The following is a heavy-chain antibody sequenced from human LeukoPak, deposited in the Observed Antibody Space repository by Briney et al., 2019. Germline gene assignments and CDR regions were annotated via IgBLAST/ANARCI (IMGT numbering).Heavy chain of an antibody. D-gene: IGHD2-15*01. V-gene: IGHV3-30*14. CDR1: GFTSSSYA. Sequence: GRSLRLSCPAPGFTSSSYAMHWVRKAPAKGREWVAVISYDGSNKYYADSVKGRFTISRDNSKSTLFLQMNSLRAEDTAVYFCTRDSALLGVAFDLWGQGTVVTVSS. CDR2: ISYDGSNK. CDR3: TRDSALLGVAFDL. J-gene: IGHJ3*01.